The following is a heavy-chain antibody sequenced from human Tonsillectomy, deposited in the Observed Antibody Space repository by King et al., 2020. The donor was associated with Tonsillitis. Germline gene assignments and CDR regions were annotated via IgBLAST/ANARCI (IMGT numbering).Heavy chain of an antibody. V-gene: IGHV4-34*01. D-gene: IGHD6-19*01. J-gene: IGHJ5*02. CDR1: GGSFNSYY. CDR2: INHSGST. Sequence: VQLQQWGAGLLKPSETLSLTCAVYGGSFNSYYWSWIRQSPGKGLEWIGEINHSGSTNYNSSLKSRVILSVDTSKNQISLRLSSVTAADTTIYYCASHLQYTSGRLGWFDPWGQGTLVTVSS. CDR3: ASHLQYTSGRLGWFDP.